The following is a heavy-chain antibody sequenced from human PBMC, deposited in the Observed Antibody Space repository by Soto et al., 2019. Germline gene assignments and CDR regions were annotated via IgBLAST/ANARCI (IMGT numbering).Heavy chain of an antibody. V-gene: IGHV3-30-3*01. Sequence: QVQLVESGGGVVQPGRSLRLSCAASGFTFSSYAMHWVRQAPGKGLEWVAVISYDGSNKYYADSVKGRFTISRDNSKNTLYLQMNSLRAEDTAVYYCASDELAYCGGDCYSDYWGQGTLVTVSS. CDR3: ASDELAYCGGDCYSDY. J-gene: IGHJ4*02. CDR2: ISYDGSNK. D-gene: IGHD2-21*02. CDR1: GFTFSSYA.